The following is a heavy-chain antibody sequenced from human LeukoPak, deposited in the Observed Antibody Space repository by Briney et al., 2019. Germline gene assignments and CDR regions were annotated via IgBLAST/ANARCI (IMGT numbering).Heavy chain of an antibody. CDR1: GYTFTGYY. V-gene: IGHV1-2*02. D-gene: IGHD3-22*01. CDR3: ARDGSTPNYYDSSGYWYII. J-gene: IGHJ3*02. Sequence: ASVKVSCKASGYTFTGYYMHWVRQAPGQGLEWMGWINPNSGGTNYAQKFQGRVTMTRDTSISTAYMELSRLRSDDTAVYYCARDGSTPNYYDSSGYWYIIWGQGTMVTVSS. CDR2: INPNSGGT.